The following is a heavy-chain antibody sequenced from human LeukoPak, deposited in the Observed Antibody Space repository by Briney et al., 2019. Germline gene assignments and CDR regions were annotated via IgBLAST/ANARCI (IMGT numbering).Heavy chain of an antibody. D-gene: IGHD4-23*01. CDR3: ARGPDYGGNSFNY. CDR1: GGTFSSYA. CDR2: IIPNPGIA. J-gene: IGHJ4*02. Sequence: SVKVSCKASGGTFSSYAISWVRQAPGQGLEWMGRIIPNPGIANYAQKFQGRVTITADKSTSTAYMELSSLRSEDTAVYYCARGPDYGGNSFNYWGQGTLVTVSS. V-gene: IGHV1-69*04.